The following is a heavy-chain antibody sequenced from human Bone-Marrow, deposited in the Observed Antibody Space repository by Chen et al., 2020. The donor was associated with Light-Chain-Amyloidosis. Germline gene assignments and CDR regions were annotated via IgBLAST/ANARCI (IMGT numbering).Heavy chain of an antibody. CDR3: ARRRDGYNFDY. D-gene: IGHD5-12*01. Sequence: EVQLEQSGPEVKKPGESLKISCKGSGYTFPNYWIGWVRQMPGKGLEWMGVIYPDYSDARYSPSFEGQVTISADNSITTAYLQWRSLKSSDTAMYYCARRRDGYNFDYWGQGTLFTVSS. CDR2: IYPDYSDA. V-gene: IGHV5-51*01. J-gene: IGHJ4*02. CDR1: GYTFPNYW.